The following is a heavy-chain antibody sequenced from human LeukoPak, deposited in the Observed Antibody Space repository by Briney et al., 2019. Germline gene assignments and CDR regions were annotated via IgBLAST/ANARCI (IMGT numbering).Heavy chain of an antibody. J-gene: IGHJ5*02. Sequence: ASVKVSCKASGYTFTSYGISWVRQAPGQGLEWMGWISAYNGNTNYAQKLQSRVTMTTDTSTSTAYMELRSLRSDDTAVYYCARALGYCTNGVCHNYGSRWDWFDPWGQGTLVTVSS. CDR3: ARALGYCTNGVCHNYGSRWDWFDP. CDR1: GYTFTSYG. D-gene: IGHD2-8*01. CDR2: ISAYNGNT. V-gene: IGHV1-18*01.